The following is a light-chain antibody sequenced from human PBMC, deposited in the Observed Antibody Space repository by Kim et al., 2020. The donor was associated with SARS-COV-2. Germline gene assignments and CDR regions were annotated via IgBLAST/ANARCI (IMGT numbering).Light chain of an antibody. CDR2: LGS. CDR1: QSLLHSNGYNY. V-gene: IGKV2-28*01. Sequence: PASISCRSSQSLLHSNGYNYVDWCLQKPGQSPQLLIFLGSNRAAGVPDWFSGSGAGTDFTLKISRVEDEDVVVYYCMQAVQTPPYSFGQGTKLEI. J-gene: IGKJ2*03. CDR3: MQAVQTPPYS.